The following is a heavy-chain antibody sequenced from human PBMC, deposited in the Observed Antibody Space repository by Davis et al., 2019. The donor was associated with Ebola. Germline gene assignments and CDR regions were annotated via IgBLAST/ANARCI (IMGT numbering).Heavy chain of an antibody. Sequence: MPSETLSLTCTVSGGSISSYYWSWIRQPPGKGLEWIGSIYHSGSTYYNPSLKSRVTISVDTSKNQFSLKLSSVTAADTAVYYCARLDNSWGQGTLVTVSS. CDR2: IYHSGST. CDR1: GGSISSYY. CDR3: ARLDNS. V-gene: IGHV4-59*08. D-gene: IGHD1-1*01. J-gene: IGHJ4*02.